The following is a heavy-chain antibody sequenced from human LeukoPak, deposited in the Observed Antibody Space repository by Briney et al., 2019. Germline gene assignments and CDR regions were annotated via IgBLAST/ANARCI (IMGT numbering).Heavy chain of an antibody. CDR1: GFTFNTYN. J-gene: IGHJ4*02. CDR2: ISSGSSYI. Sequence: GGSLTLSCAASGFTFNTYNMNWVRQAPGKGLEWVSSISSGSSYIDYADSVKGRFTISRDNAKNSLYLQMNSLRAEDTAMYYCARAIFGVAIRGNEKTFDHWGQGTLVTVSS. V-gene: IGHV3-21*06. D-gene: IGHD3-3*01. CDR3: ARAIFGVAIRGNEKTFDH.